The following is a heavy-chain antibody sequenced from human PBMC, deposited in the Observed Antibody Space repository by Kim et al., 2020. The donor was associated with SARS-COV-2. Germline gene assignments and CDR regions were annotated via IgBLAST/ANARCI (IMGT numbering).Heavy chain of an antibody. V-gene: IGHV3-11*01. D-gene: IGHD6-13*01. Sequence: LSLTCAASGFTFSDYYMGWVRQAPGKGLECVSYISYSGSDIYYADSVKGRFTISRDIAKSSLYLQMDSLRPEDTAVYFCAKDILAAGLFFDYWGQGTLVTVSS. CDR1: GFTFSDYY. J-gene: IGHJ4*02. CDR3: AKDILAAGLFFDY. CDR2: ISYSGSDI.